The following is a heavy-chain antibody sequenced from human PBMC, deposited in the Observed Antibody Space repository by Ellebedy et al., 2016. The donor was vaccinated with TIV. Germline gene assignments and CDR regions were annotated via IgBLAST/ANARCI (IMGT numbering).Heavy chain of an antibody. CDR2: ISAYNGNT. CDR1: GYTFTSYG. J-gene: IGHJ5*02. Sequence: AASVKVSCKASGYTFTSYGISWVRQAPGQGLEWMGWISAYNGNTNYAQKLQGRVTMTTDTSTSTAYMELRSLRSDDTAVYYCARDDRYCSGGSCYPVWFDPWGQGTLVTVSS. V-gene: IGHV1-18*01. CDR3: ARDDRYCSGGSCYPVWFDP. D-gene: IGHD2-15*01.